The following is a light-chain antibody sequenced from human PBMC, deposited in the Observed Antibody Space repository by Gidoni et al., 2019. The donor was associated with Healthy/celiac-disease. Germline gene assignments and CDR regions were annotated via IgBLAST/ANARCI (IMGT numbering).Light chain of an antibody. CDR2: CAS. CDR1: QSVGSN. Sequence: EIVMTQSSATLSVSPGERATLPCSASQSVGSNFAWYQQQHGQAPRLLIYCASTRATGIPARFSGGGSGTEFTLTISSLQSEDFAVYYCQQYNNWRPYTFGQGTKLEIK. J-gene: IGKJ2*01. V-gene: IGKV3-15*01. CDR3: QQYNNWRPYT.